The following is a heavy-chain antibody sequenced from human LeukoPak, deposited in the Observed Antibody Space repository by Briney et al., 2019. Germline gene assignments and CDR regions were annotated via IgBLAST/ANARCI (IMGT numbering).Heavy chain of an antibody. CDR1: GGTFSSYA. Sequence: PVKVSCTASGGTFSSYAISWVRQAPGQGLEWMGGIIPIFGTANYAQKFQGRVTITADESTSTAYMELSSLRSEDTAVYYCARGQPQYYFDYWGQGTLVTVSS. CDR3: ARGQPQYYFDY. J-gene: IGHJ4*02. V-gene: IGHV1-69*13. CDR2: IIPIFGTA.